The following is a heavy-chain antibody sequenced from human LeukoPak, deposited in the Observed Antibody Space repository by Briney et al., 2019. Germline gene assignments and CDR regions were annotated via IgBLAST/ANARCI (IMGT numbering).Heavy chain of an antibody. Sequence: ASVKVSCKASGYTFTSYAMNWVRQAPGQGLEWMGWINTNTGNPTYAQGFTGRFVFSLDTSVSTAYLQISSLKAEDTAVYYCARVSRGAALYYYYYGMDVWGQGTTVTVSS. CDR3: ARVSRGAALYYYYYGMDV. V-gene: IGHV7-4-1*02. CDR1: GYTFTSYA. J-gene: IGHJ6*02. D-gene: IGHD2-15*01. CDR2: INTNTGNP.